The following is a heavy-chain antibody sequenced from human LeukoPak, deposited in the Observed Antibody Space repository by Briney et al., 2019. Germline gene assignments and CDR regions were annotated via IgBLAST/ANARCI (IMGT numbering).Heavy chain of an antibody. D-gene: IGHD7-27*01. J-gene: IGHJ4*02. CDR2: IYYSGST. Sequence: PSETLSLTCTVSGGSISSYYWSWIRQPPGKGLEWIGYIYYSGSTNYNPSLKSRVTMSVDTSKNQFSLKLSSVTAADTAVYYCARDRGRLGMAFDYWGQGTLVTVSS. CDR1: GGSISSYY. CDR3: ARDRGRLGMAFDY. V-gene: IGHV4-59*12.